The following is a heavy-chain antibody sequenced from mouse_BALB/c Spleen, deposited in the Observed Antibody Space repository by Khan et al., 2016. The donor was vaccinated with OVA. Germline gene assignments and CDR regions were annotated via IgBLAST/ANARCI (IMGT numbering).Heavy chain of an antibody. V-gene: IGHV2-6-5*01. J-gene: IGHJ4*01. CDR2: IWGGGSK. Sequence: QVQLKESGPGLVAPSQSLSITCTVSGFSLTDYAVSWIRQPPGKGLEWLGVIWGGGSKYYNSALKSRLSISKDNSKSQVFLIMISLHTDDTAMYYCAKDPPCYAMDYWGQGTSVTVSS. CDR3: AKDPPCYAMDY. CDR1: GFSLTDYA.